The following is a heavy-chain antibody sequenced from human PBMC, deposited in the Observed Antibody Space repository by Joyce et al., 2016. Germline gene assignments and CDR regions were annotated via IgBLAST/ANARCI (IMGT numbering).Heavy chain of an antibody. Sequence: EVQLLESGGGLVQPGGSLRLSCAASGFTFSSYAMIWVRQAPGKGLEWVSDISGSGGTTYDEDSVKGRFTISRDNSKNMLYLQINSLRAEDTAVYYCAKELSAVAVSGTSPDYWGQGTLVTVSS. J-gene: IGHJ4*02. CDR1: GFTFSSYA. D-gene: IGHD6-19*01. CDR3: AKELSAVAVSGTSPDY. V-gene: IGHV3-23*01. CDR2: ISGSGGTT.